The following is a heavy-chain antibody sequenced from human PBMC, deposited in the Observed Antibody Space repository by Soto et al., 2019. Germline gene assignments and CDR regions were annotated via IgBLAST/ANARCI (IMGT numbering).Heavy chain of an antibody. CDR3: ARETIGAAGGGPDY. V-gene: IGHV4-59*01. J-gene: IGHJ4*02. Sequence: NPSETLSLTCTVSGGSISSYYWSWIRQPPGKGLEWIGYIYYSGSTNYNPSLKSRVTISIDTSQNQFSLKLSSVTAADTAVYYCARETIGAAGGGPDYWGQGTLVTVSS. CDR2: IYYSGST. CDR1: GGSISSYY. D-gene: IGHD6-13*01.